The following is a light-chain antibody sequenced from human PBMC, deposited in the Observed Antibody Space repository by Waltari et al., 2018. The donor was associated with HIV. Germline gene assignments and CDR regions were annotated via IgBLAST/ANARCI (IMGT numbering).Light chain of an antibody. V-gene: IGKV2-28*01. Sequence: DIVMTQSPLSMPVTPGEPASISCRSSQSLLHSNAYNYLDWYLQKPGQSPQLLIYLGSNRASGVPDRFSGSGSGTDFTLKISRVEAEDVGVYYCMQALQTITFGQGTRLEIK. CDR1: QSLLHSNAYNY. CDR3: MQALQTIT. J-gene: IGKJ5*01. CDR2: LGS.